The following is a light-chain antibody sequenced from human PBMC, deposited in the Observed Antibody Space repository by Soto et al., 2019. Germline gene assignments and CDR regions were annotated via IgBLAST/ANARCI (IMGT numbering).Light chain of an antibody. CDR3: SSYAGNKHV. V-gene: IGLV2-8*01. CDR1: SSDVGGYNY. CDR2: GVS. J-gene: IGLJ1*01. Sequence: QSVLTQPPSASGSPGQSVTISCTGTSSDVGGYNYVSWYQQHPGKAPKLMIYGVSKRPSGVPDRFSGSKSGNTASLTVSGLQAEDEADYYFSSYAGNKHVFGTGTKLTVL.